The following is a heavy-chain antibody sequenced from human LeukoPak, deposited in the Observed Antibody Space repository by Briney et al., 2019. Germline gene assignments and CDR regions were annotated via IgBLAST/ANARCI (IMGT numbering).Heavy chain of an antibody. J-gene: IGHJ5*02. D-gene: IGHD1-26*01. CDR3: ARVTVGASSRFDP. CDR2: MNPNSGNT. V-gene: IGHV1-8*01. Sequence: ASVKVSCKASGYTFTSYDINWVRQATGQGLEWMGWMNPNSGNTGYAQKFQGRVTITRDTSASTAYMELSSLRSEDTAVYYCARVTVGASSRFDPWGQGTLVTVSS. CDR1: GYTFTSYD.